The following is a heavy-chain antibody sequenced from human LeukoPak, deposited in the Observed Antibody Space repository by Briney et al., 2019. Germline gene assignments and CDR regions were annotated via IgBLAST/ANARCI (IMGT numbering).Heavy chain of an antibody. J-gene: IGHJ4*02. Sequence: PGGSLRLSCAASGFTFSNYVMSWARQAPGKGLEWVSSISGSGGSTYYADSVKGCFTISRDNSKNTLFLQMNSLRAEDTALYYCAEEVGATYPTFDYWGQGTLVTVSS. CDR3: AEEVGATYPTFDY. CDR1: GFTFSNYV. CDR2: ISGSGGST. D-gene: IGHD1-26*01. V-gene: IGHV3-23*01.